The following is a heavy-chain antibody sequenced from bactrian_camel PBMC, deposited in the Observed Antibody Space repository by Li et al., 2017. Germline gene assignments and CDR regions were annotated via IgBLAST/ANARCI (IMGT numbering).Heavy chain of an antibody. Sequence: HVQLVESGGDSVQAGGSLSLSCAGSGFTFSACGMGWYRQAPTQEREGIAAIDSDGSTTYADYVKGRFTISQDTAKNTLYLQMNSLNPEDTSTYYCAAVVGGGYCYLPDPRYSSLGQGTQVTVS. J-gene: IGHJ6*01. D-gene: IGHD5*01. CDR2: IDSDGST. CDR3: AAVVGGGYCYLPDPRYSS. V-gene: IGHV3S53*01. CDR1: GFTFSACG.